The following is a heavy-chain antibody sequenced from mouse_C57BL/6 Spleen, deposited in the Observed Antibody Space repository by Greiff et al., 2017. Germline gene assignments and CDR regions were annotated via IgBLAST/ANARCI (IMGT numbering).Heavy chain of an antibody. CDR3: ARRLGRGFAY. V-gene: IGHV1-26*01. CDR1: GYTFTDYY. D-gene: IGHD4-1*01. J-gene: IGHJ3*01. Sequence: VQLQQSGPELVKPGASVKISCKASGYTFTDYYMNWVKQSHGKSLEWIGDINPNNGGTSYNQKFKGKATLNVDKSSSTAYMELRSLTSEDSAVXYCARRLGRGFAYWGQGTLVTVSA. CDR2: INPNNGGT.